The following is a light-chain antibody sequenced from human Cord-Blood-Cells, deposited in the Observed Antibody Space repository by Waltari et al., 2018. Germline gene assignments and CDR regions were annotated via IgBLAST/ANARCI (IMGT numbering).Light chain of an antibody. CDR2: DVS. J-gene: IGLJ2*01. CDR3: SSYTSSSLVV. V-gene: IGLV2-14*01. Sequence: QSALTQPASVSASPGQSITISCTGTSSDVGGYTYVSWYQQHPGKAPKLMIYDVSNRPSVVSNRFSGSKSGNTASLTISGLQAEDEADYYCSSYTSSSLVVFGGGTKLTVL. CDR1: SSDVGGYTY.